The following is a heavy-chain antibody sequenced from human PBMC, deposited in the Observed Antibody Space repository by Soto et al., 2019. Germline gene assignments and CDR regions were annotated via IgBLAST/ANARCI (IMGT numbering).Heavy chain of an antibody. D-gene: IGHD3-9*01. CDR3: ARDKYYDILTGCDY. CDR1: GFAFSSYS. J-gene: IGHJ4*02. V-gene: IGHV3-21*01. CDR2: ISSSSSYI. Sequence: GGSLRLSCAASGFAFSSYSMNWVRQAPGKGLEWVSSISSSSSYIYYADSVKGRFTISRDNAKNSLYLQMNSLRAEDTAVYYCARDKYYDILTGCDYWGQGALVTVSS.